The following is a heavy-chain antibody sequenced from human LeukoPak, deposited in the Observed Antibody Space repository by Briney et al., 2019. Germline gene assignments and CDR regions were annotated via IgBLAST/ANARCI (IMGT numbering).Heavy chain of an antibody. Sequence: GGSLRLSCAASGFTLDDYAMHWVRQAPGKCLERVSGISWNSDNIDYADSVKGRFTISRGNFNNSLYLQMNSLRVEDTALYYCAKDYSTYYHQYMDVWGKGTTVTVSS. CDR1: GFTLDDYA. V-gene: IGHV3-9*01. CDR3: AKDYSTYYHQYMDV. D-gene: IGHD2-21*01. J-gene: IGHJ6*03. CDR2: ISWNSDNI.